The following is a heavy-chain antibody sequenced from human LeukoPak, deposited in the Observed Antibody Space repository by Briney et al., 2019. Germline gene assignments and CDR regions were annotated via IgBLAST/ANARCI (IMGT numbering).Heavy chain of an antibody. CDR2: IYPGDSDT. D-gene: IGHD3-3*01. Sequence: GESLKISCKGSGYSFTSYWIGRVRQMPGKGLEWMGIIYPGDSDTRYSPSFQGQVPISADKSISTAYLQWSSLKASDTAMYYCARSPDSIFGAFDYWGQGTLVTVSS. CDR1: GYSFTSYW. CDR3: ARSPDSIFGAFDY. J-gene: IGHJ4*02. V-gene: IGHV5-51*01.